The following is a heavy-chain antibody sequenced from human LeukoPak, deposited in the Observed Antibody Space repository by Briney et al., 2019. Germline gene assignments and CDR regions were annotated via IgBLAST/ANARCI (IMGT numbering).Heavy chain of an antibody. J-gene: IGHJ5*02. CDR1: GGSISSSSYY. D-gene: IGHD6-13*01. CDR3: ARASRQQLVLGNWFDP. Sequence: SETLSLTCTVSGGSISSSSYYWGWIRQPPGKGLEWIGSIYYSGSTYYNPSLKSRVTISVDTSKNQFSLKLSSVTAADTAVYYCARASRQQLVLGNWFDPWGQGTLVTVSS. CDR2: IYYSGST. V-gene: IGHV4-39*07.